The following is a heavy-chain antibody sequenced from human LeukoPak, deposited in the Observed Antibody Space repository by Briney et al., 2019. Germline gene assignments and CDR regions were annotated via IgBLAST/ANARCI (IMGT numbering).Heavy chain of an antibody. D-gene: IGHD2-15*01. CDR2: ISSSGSAM. CDR3: ARVVYCSGGSCHIFAFDI. Sequence: GGSLRLSCAASGFAFGSYWMSWIRQTPGKGLEWVSYISSSGSAMFYADSVKGRFTISRDNVKNSLYLQMNSLRAEDTAVYYCARVVYCSGGSCHIFAFDIWGQGTMVTVSS. V-gene: IGHV3-11*01. J-gene: IGHJ3*02. CDR1: GFAFGSYW.